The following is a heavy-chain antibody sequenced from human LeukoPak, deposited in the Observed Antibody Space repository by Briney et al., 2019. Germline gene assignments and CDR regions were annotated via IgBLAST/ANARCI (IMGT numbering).Heavy chain of an antibody. Sequence: SETLSLTCTVSGGSISSYYWSWIRQPPGKGLEWIGYIYYSGSTNYNPSLKSRVTISVDTSKNQFSLTLSSVTAADTAVYYCARATIFGVVTHWGQGTLVTVSS. CDR1: GGSISSYY. J-gene: IGHJ4*02. D-gene: IGHD3-3*01. CDR2: IYYSGST. V-gene: IGHV4-59*01. CDR3: ARATIFGVVTH.